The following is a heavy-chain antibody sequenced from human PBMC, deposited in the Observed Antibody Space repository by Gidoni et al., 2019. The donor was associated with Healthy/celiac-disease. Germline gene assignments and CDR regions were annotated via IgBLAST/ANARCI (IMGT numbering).Heavy chain of an antibody. CDR3: AREGKGPAHHACDI. Sequence: EVQRVESGGVLIQHGGSLRLYCAASGFTVSRDYMSWVRQAPGKGLEWVSVIYSGGSTYYADSVKGRFTISRDNPKNTRYLQMNSLRAEDTAVYYCAREGKGPAHHACDIWGQGTMVTVSS. J-gene: IGHJ3*02. CDR2: IYSGGST. V-gene: IGHV3-53*01. CDR1: GFTVSRDY. D-gene: IGHD2-2*01.